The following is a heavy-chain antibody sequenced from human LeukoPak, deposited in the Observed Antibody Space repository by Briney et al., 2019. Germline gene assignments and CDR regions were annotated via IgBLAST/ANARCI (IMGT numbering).Heavy chain of an antibody. V-gene: IGHV3-15*01. Sequence: GGSLRLSCAASGFTFSNAWMSWVRQAPGKGLEWVGRIKSKTDGGTTDYAAPVKGRFTISRDDSKNTLYLQMNSLKTEDTAVYYCTTEITDYYGSGGNYCFDYWGQGTLVTVSS. CDR1: GFTFSNAW. J-gene: IGHJ4*02. CDR3: TTEITDYYGSGGNYCFDY. D-gene: IGHD3-10*01. CDR2: IKSKTDGGTT.